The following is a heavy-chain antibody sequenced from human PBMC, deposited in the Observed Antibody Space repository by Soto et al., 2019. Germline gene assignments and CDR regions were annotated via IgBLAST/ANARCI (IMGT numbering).Heavy chain of an antibody. Sequence: QVQLVQSGAEVKKPGASVKVSCKASGYTFISYGISWVRQAPGQGLEWMGWVSADSGNTNYAQKLQGRVTMTTDTSTSKAYMELRSMKSADTAMYYWARRPPFSYGNYVTYYSDSWGQGTLVTVSS. CDR3: ARRPPFSYGNYVTYYSDS. CDR1: GYTFISYG. V-gene: IGHV1-18*01. J-gene: IGHJ4*02. D-gene: IGHD3-16*01. CDR2: VSADSGNT.